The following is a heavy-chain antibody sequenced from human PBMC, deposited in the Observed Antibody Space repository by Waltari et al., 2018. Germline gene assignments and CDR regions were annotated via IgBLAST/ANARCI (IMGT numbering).Heavy chain of an antibody. CDR3: ARAQYPYYQMDV. J-gene: IGHJ6*03. D-gene: IGHD4-4*01. V-gene: IGHV4-4*08. CDR2: FYSSGSN. CDR1: GGSISSDY. Sequence: QLQLQQSGPGLLKASETLSLTCTVSGGSISSDYWSWIRQPPGKGLEWIGYFYSSGSNDYNPSLKSRVTISGDTSKNQLSLKLSSMTAADTAVYYCARAQYPYYQMDVWGKGTTVTVSS.